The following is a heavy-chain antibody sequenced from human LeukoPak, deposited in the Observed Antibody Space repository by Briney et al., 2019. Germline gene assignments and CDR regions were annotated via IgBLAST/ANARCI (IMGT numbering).Heavy chain of an antibody. J-gene: IGHJ4*02. Sequence: PSETLSLTCTVFGGSINSRSYYWGWIRQPPGKGLEWIGSIYYSGSTYYNPSLKSRVTISVDTSKKQFSLRLRSVTAADTNVYYCARHGIVVPGDQRDPNFDFWGRGTLVTVSS. CDR3: ARHGIVVPGDQRDPNFDF. V-gene: IGHV4-39*01. CDR2: IYYSGST. CDR1: GGSINSRSYY. D-gene: IGHD2-2*01.